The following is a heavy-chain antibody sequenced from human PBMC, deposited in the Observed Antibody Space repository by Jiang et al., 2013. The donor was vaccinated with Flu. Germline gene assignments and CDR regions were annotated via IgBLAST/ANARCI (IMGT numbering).Heavy chain of an antibody. CDR2: ISSDGSST. D-gene: IGHD2-15*01. V-gene: IGHV3-74*03. Sequence: VQLVESGGGVVQPGTSLRLSCAASGFTFSSYWMHWVRQAPGKGLVWVSHISSDGSSTTYADSVKGRFTISRDNAKNTLYLQMSSPTAEDTAVYFCARGVGQGRVNDMDVWGQGTTVTVSS. J-gene: IGHJ6*02. CDR3: ARGVGQGRVNDMDV. CDR1: GFTFSSYW.